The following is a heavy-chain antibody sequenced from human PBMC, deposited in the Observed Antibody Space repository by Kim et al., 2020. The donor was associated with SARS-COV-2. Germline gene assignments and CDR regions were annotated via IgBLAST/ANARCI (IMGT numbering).Heavy chain of an antibody. D-gene: IGHD2-8*02. CDR3: GRGGISCTEN. Sequence: SETLSLTCTVSGGSISSDYWSWIRQPPGKGLEWIGYIYYSGSTNYNPSLKSRVTISVETSRNKFSLKLSSVTAADTAAYYCGRGGISCTENWGRGTLVTV. J-gene: IGHJ4*02. V-gene: IGHV4-59*08. CDR1: GGSISSDY. CDR2: IYYSGST.